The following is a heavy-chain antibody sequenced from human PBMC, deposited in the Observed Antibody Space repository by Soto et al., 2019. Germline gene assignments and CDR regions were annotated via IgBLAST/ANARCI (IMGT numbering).Heavy chain of an antibody. Sequence: EVQLLESGGHLVQPGGSLRLSCAASGFTLSTYTMNWVRQPPGKGLEWVSGIFQSGATFYTDSVKGRFTISRDNSKSMVYLQMYILRADDKDVYYCAKDRHPDGTWSWNSWGRGILVPFSS. CDR2: IFQSGAT. CDR3: AKDRHPDGTWSWNS. CDR1: GFTLSTYT. J-gene: IGHJ4*02. D-gene: IGHD6-13*01. V-gene: IGHV3-23*01.